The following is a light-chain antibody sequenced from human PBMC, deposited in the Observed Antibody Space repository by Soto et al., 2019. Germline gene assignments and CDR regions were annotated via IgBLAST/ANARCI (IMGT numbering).Light chain of an antibody. V-gene: IGKV3-15*01. CDR1: QSVSSN. CDR2: GAS. CDR3: QQYNDWPPT. J-gene: IGKJ1*01. Sequence: IVLTQSPGTLSLSPGERATLSCRASQSVSSNLAWYQQKPGQAPRLLIYGASTRATGFPARFSGSGSGTEFTLTISGLQSEDFAVYYCQQYNDWPPTFGQGTKVDIK.